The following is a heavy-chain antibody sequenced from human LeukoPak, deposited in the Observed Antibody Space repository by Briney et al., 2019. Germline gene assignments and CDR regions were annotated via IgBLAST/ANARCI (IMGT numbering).Heavy chain of an antibody. Sequence: PGGSLRLSCAASGFTFSSYSMNWVRQAPGKGLEWVSSISSSSSYIYYADSVKGRFTISRDNAKNSLYLQMNSLRAEDTAVYYCARVEYYYDSSSYYPNYFDYWGQGTLVTVSS. J-gene: IGHJ4*02. D-gene: IGHD3-22*01. CDR1: GFTFSSYS. V-gene: IGHV3-21*01. CDR2: ISSSSSYI. CDR3: ARVEYYYDSSSYYPNYFDY.